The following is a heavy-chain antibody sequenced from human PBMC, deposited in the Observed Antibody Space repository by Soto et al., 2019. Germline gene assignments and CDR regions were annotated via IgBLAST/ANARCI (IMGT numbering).Heavy chain of an antibody. Sequence: QVQLVQSGAEVKKPGASVKVSCKASGYPFTTYHLHWVRQAPGQGLEWMGIVYVTGTGTRSAQKFQGRLTMTRERSTSTVYMELSSLRSEDTAVYYCARPEGYGSGSYYFDSWGQGTLVTVSS. V-gene: IGHV1-46*01. J-gene: IGHJ4*02. CDR2: VYVTGTGT. CDR1: GYPFTTYH. CDR3: ARPEGYGSGSYYFDS. D-gene: IGHD3-10*01.